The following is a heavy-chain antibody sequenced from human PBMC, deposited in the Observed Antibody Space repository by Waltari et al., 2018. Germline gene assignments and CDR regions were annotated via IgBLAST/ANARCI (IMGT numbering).Heavy chain of an antibody. D-gene: IGHD2-8*02. V-gene: IGHV4-34*02. CDR1: GGSFRGYY. CDR3: VRLEDCTGPGGNCYSGDSFAMDV. CDR2: INHSGNT. J-gene: IGHJ6*02. Sequence: QVQLQQWGAGLLRPSETLSLTCAVYGGSFRGYYWGWIRQPPGKGLEWIGEINHSGNTNHNPSLRSRVSMLVDTSKSQFSLKVNSVTAADTAVYYCVRLEDCTGPGGNCYSGDSFAMDVWGQGTAVTVSS.